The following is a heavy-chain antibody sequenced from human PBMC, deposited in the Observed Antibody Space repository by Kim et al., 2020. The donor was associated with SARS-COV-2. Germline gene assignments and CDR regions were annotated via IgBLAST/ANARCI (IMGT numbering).Heavy chain of an antibody. CDR3: TSDILSPGTKGFDV. D-gene: IGHD1-1*01. V-gene: IGHV3-7*01. Sequence: YVESVKGRFTVSKDNAKNLLYLQMNSLRAEDAAVYFCTSDILSPGTKGFDVWGQGTKVTV. J-gene: IGHJ3*01.